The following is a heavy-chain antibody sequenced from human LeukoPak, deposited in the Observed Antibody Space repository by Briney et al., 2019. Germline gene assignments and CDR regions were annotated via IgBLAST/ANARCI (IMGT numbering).Heavy chain of an antibody. CDR1: GFTFDDYA. V-gene: IGHV3-9*01. J-gene: IGHJ4*02. D-gene: IGHD3-22*01. CDR3: ARVSRGPHPYYYDSSGYMDY. CDR2: ISWNSGNR. Sequence: PGGSLRLSCAASGFTFDDYAMHWVRQAPGKGLEWVSGISWNSGNRGYADSVKGRFTISRDNAKNSLYLQMNSLRAEDTAVYYCARVSRGPHPYYYDSSGYMDYWGQGTLVTVSS.